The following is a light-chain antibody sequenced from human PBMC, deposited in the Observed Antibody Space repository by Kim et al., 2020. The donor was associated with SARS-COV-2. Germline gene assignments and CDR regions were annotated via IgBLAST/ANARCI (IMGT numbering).Light chain of an antibody. CDR3: YSAADNNLRV. J-gene: IGLJ3*02. V-gene: IGLV3-27*01. Sequence: VSPGQTARITCSGDVLAKKYARWFQQKPGLAPVLVIYKDSERPSGIPERFSGSSSGTTVTLTISGAQVEDEADYYCYSAADNNLRVFGGGTKLTVL. CDR1: VLAKKY. CDR2: KDS.